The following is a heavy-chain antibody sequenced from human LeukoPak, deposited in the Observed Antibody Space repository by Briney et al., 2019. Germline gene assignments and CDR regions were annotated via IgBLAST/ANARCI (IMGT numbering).Heavy chain of an antibody. D-gene: IGHD1-26*01. CDR2: IYTSGST. V-gene: IGHV4-4*07. Sequence: PSETLSLTCTVSGGSISSYYWSWIRQPAGKGLYWIGRIYTSGSTNYNPSLKSRVTMSVDASKNQFSLKLSSVTAADTAVYYCARLSVGAYIDYWGQGTLVTVSS. CDR1: GGSISSYY. CDR3: ARLSVGAYIDY. J-gene: IGHJ4*02.